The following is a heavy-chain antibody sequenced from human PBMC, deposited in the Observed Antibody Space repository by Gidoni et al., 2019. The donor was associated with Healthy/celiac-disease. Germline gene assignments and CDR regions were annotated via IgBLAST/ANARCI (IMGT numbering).Heavy chain of an antibody. J-gene: IGHJ5*02. D-gene: IGHD3-22*01. Sequence: EVQLVESGGGLVQPGGSLRLSCAASGFTFSSYSMNWVRQAPGKGLEWVSYISSSSSTIYYADSVKGRFTISRDNAKNSLYLQMNSLRAEDTAVYYCARDGDSSGYYYVGWFDPWGQGTLVTVSS. V-gene: IGHV3-48*01. CDR1: GFTFSSYS. CDR2: ISSSSSTI. CDR3: ARDGDSSGYYYVGWFDP.